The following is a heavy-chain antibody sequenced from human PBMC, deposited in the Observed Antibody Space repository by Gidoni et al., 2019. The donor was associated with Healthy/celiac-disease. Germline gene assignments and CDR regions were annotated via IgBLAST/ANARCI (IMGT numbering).Heavy chain of an antibody. CDR1: GFTFSSYW. V-gene: IGHV3-7*04. CDR2: IKQDGSEK. CDR3: ARDDADYGMDV. J-gene: IGHJ6*02. Sequence: EVQLVESGGGLVQPVGSLSLSCAASGFTFSSYWMSWVRQAPGKGLEWVANIKQDGSEKYYVDSVKGRFTISRDNAKNSLYLQMNSLRAEDTAVYYCARDDADYGMDVWGQGTTVTVSS.